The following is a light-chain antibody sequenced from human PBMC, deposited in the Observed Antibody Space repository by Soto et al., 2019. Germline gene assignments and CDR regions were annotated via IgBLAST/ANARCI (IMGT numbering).Light chain of an antibody. CDR1: ENIKNR. CDR2: DAF. Sequence: EKVMTQSPATLSVSPGERATLSCRASENIKNRLAWYQQKPGQGPRLLIYDAFTRATDIPARFSGSASGTVFTLTISSLQSEDSAFYYCQQYDDWPLTLGGGTKVDIK. V-gene: IGKV3-15*01. CDR3: QQYDDWPLT. J-gene: IGKJ4*01.